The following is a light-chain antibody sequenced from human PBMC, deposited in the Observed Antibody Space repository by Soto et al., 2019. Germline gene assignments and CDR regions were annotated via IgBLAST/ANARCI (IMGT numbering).Light chain of an antibody. CDR2: GAS. CDR1: QTIDKY. V-gene: IGKV1-39*01. CDR3: QQSYSSPGT. Sequence: IQMTQSPSSLSASVGDRVTITCRASQTIDKYLNWYQHIPGRAPKLLIYGASSLQSGVPTRFSGSGGGTYFTLTISSLQHEDFATYYCQQSYSSPGTFGRGTRME. J-gene: IGKJ1*01.